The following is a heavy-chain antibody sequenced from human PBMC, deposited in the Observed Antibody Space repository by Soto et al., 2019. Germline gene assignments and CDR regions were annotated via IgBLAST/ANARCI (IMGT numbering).Heavy chain of an antibody. D-gene: IGHD6-19*01. J-gene: IGHJ6*02. CDR1: GGTFSSYA. CDR3: ATPPLRAVAGLWYYYYGMDV. V-gene: IGHV1-69*13. CDR2: IIPIFGTA. Sequence: ASVKVSCKASGGTFSSYAISWVRQAPGQGLEWMGGIIPIFGTANYAQKFQGRVTITADESTSTAYMELSSLRSEDTAVYYCATPPLRAVAGLWYYYYGMDVWGQGTTVTVSS.